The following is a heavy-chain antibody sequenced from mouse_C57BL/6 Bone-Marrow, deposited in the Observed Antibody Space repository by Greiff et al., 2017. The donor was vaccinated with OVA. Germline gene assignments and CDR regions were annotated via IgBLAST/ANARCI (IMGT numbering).Heavy chain of an antibody. CDR1: GFTFSSYT. D-gene: IGHD2-1*01. CDR2: ISGGGGNT. CDR3: ARRIYGNYPFDY. Sequence: EVMLVESGGGLVKPGGSLKLSCAASGFTFSSYTMSWVRQTPEKRLEWVATISGGGGNTYYPDSVKGRFTISRDNAKNTLYLQMSSLRSEDTALYYCARRIYGNYPFDYWGQGTTLTVSS. V-gene: IGHV5-9*01. J-gene: IGHJ2*01.